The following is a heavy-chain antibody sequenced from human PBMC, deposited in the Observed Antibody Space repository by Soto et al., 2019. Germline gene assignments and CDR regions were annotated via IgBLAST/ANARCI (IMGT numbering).Heavy chain of an antibody. CDR2: IYSSGST. V-gene: IGHV4-59*01. Sequence: SETLSLTCTVPGGSITNYYWSWIRQPPGKGLEWIGYIYSSGSTNYNPSLKSRVTISADTSKNQVSLKLTSVTAADTAVYYCARDHPHSYGIYYFDYWGQGTLVTVFS. CDR1: GGSITNYY. J-gene: IGHJ4*02. D-gene: IGHD5-18*01. CDR3: ARDHPHSYGIYYFDY.